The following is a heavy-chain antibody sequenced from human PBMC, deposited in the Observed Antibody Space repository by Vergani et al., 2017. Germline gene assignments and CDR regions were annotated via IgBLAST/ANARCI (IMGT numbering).Heavy chain of an antibody. CDR1: GGTFSSYA. Sequence: QVQLVQSGAEVKKPGSSVKVSCKASGGTFSSYAISWVRQAPGQGLEWMGGIIPIFGTANYAQKFQGRVTITADKSTSTAYMELSSLRSEDTAVYYCARGAFYSSSSWGDAFDIWGQGTMVTVSS. CDR3: ARGAFYSSSSWGDAFDI. CDR2: IIPIFGTA. V-gene: IGHV1-69*06. J-gene: IGHJ3*02. D-gene: IGHD6-6*01.